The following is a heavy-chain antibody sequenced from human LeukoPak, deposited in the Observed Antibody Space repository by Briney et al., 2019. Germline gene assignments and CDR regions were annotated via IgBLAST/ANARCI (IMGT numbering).Heavy chain of an antibody. Sequence: GGSLRLSCAASGFTFDDYGMSWVRHAPGKGLEWVSGVSAINWNGGSTGYADSVKGRFTISRDNAKNSLYLQMNSLSAEDTAFYFCARDRASGWYRGDYDYWGQGTLVTVSS. CDR1: GFTFDDYG. CDR3: ARDRASGWYRGDYDY. J-gene: IGHJ4*02. CDR2: INWNGGST. V-gene: IGHV3-20*04. D-gene: IGHD6-19*01.